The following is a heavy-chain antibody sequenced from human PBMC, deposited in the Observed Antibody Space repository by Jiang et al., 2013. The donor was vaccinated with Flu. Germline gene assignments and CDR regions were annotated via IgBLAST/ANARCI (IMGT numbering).Heavy chain of an antibody. CDR1: GGSISSYY. Sequence: GPGLVKPSETLSLTCTVSGGSISSYYWSWIRQPPGKGLEWIGYIYYSGSTNYNPSLKSRVTISVDTSKNQFSLKLSSVTAADTAVYYCAGITMVRGVPDYWGQGTLVTVSS. CDR3: AGITMVRGVPDY. D-gene: IGHD3-10*01. J-gene: IGHJ4*02. CDR2: IYYSGST. V-gene: IGHV4-59*01.